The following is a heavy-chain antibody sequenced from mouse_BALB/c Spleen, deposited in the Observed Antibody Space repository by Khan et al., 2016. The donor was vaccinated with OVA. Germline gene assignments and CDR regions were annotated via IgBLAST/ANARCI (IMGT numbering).Heavy chain of an antibody. Sequence: EVELVESGGGLVKPGGSLKLSCAASGFTFSSFSMSWVRQTPEKRLEWVATISSGGDNTYYPDSVKGRFTISSDNAKNNLYLQMSSLGSEDTALYYCARSNYGAFAYWGQGTLVTVSA. CDR3: ARSNYGAFAY. CDR1: GFTFSSFS. D-gene: IGHD1-1*02. CDR2: ISSGGDNT. V-gene: IGHV5-9*03. J-gene: IGHJ3*01.